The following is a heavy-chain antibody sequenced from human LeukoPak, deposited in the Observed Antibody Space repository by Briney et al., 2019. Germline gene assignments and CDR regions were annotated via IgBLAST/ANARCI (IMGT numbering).Heavy chain of an antibody. V-gene: IGHV3-30-3*01. CDR1: GFTFSSYA. Sequence: PGRSLRLSCAASGFTFSSYAIHWVRQAPGKGLEWVAVISYDGSNKYYADSVKGRFTISRDNSKNTLYLQMNSLRAEDTAVYYCARDRQAWYTHFDYWGQGTLVTVSS. D-gene: IGHD1-14*01. CDR3: ARDRQAWYTHFDY. CDR2: ISYDGSNK. J-gene: IGHJ4*02.